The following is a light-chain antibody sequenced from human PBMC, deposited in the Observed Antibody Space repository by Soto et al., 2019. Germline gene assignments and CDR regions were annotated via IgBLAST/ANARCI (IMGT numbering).Light chain of an antibody. Sequence: ILVTQYTGTLSLYPGERATLSCRASQSVSSFLAWYQQKPGQAPRLLIYDASSRATGIPDRFSGTVSGTDVTLTIRRLEPEDFAVYYCKHYGSSPPEITFGQGTRLEI. V-gene: IGKV3-20*01. CDR3: KHYGSSPPEIT. J-gene: IGKJ5*01. CDR2: DAS. CDR1: QSVSSF.